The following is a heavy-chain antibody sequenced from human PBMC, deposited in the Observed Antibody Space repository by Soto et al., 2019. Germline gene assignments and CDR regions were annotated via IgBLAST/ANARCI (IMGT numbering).Heavy chain of an antibody. V-gene: IGHV4-59*01. CDR2: IYYSGST. CDR1: GGSISSYY. CDR3: ARGASYYDFWSGYPNWFEP. Sequence: PSETLSLTCTVSGGSISSYYWSWIRQPPGKGLEWIGYIYYSGSTNYNPSLKSRVTISVDTSKNQFSLKLSSVTAADTAVYYCARGASYYDFWSGYPNWFEPWGQGTLVTVSS. D-gene: IGHD3-3*01. J-gene: IGHJ5*02.